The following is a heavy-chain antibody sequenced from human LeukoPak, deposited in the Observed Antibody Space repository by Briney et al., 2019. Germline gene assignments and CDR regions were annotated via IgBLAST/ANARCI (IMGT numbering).Heavy chain of an antibody. D-gene: IGHD3-10*01. CDR3: ARDLGPVHSGY. Sequence: GGSLRLSCAASGFTFSSYSMNWVRQAPGKGLEWVSSISSSSSSIHYADSVKGRFTISRDDAKNSLYLQMNSLRAEDTAVYYCARDLGPVHSGYWGQGTLVTVSS. CDR2: ISSSSSSI. J-gene: IGHJ4*02. V-gene: IGHV3-21*01. CDR1: GFTFSSYS.